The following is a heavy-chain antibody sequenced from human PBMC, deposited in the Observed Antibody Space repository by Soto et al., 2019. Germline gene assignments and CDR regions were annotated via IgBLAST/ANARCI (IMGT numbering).Heavy chain of an antibody. D-gene: IGHD3-9*01. J-gene: IGHJ2*01. CDR3: AKTPIAYNLTGYQGYFDL. Sequence: EVQLLESGGGLVQPGGSLRLSCAASGFTFSSYAMSWVRQAPGKGLEWVSAISGSGGSTYYADSVKGRFTISRDNSKNTRYLQMNSLRAEDTAVYYCAKTPIAYNLTGYQGYFDLWRRGTLVTVSS. CDR1: GFTFSSYA. CDR2: ISGSGGST. V-gene: IGHV3-23*01.